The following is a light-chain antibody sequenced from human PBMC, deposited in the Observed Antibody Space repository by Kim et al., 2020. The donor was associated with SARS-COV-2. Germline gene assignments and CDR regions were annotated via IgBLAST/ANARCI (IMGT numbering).Light chain of an antibody. CDR3: SSFTSSATVV. CDR1: SSDVGGYNY. J-gene: IGLJ3*02. V-gene: IGLV2-14*03. Sequence: GQSITISCTGTSSDVGGYNYVSWFQQHPGNAPKLMIYDVTNRPSGVSNRFSGSKSGDTASLIISGLQAEDEADYYCSSFTSSATVVIGGGTQLTVL. CDR2: DVT.